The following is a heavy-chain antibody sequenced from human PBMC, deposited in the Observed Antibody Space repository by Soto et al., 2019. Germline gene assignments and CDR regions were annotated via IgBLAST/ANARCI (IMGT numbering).Heavy chain of an antibody. CDR3: AKGRPGLLDS. CDR1: GFTFSSYA. J-gene: IGHJ4*02. V-gene: IGHV3-23*01. CDR2: ISAGSVSI. Sequence: GGSLRLSCAASGFTFSSYAMYWVRQAPGKGLEWVSAISAGSVSIYYADSVKGRFTISRDNSKNTLYLQMTSLRAEDTAVYYCAKGRPGLLDSWGPGTRVTVSS.